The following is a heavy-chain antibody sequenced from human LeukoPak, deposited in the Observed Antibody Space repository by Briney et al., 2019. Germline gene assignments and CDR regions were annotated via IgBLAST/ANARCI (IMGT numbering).Heavy chain of an antibody. V-gene: IGHV4-39*01. Sequence: PSETLSLTCTVSGGSISSYYWSWIRQSPGKGLEWIGSFYSSGSTYYNPSLKTRVTISADTSKNQFSLQLSSVTAADTAIYYCARRPPALGAFDIWGHGTMVTVSS. CDR3: ARRPPALGAFDI. J-gene: IGHJ3*02. CDR1: GGSISSYY. CDR2: FYSSGST.